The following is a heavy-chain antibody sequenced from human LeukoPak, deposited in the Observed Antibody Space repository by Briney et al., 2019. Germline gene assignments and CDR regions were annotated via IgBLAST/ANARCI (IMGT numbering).Heavy chain of an antibody. V-gene: IGHV3-9*01. Sequence: GGSLRLSCAASGFTFDDYVMHWVRQVPGKGLEWVSGISWNSNSIGYADSVRGRFTISRDNAKNSLSLQMNSLRAEDTALYYCAKESSGGCDAWGQGILVTVSS. J-gene: IGHJ5*02. CDR2: ISWNSNSI. CDR1: GFTFDDYV. CDR3: AKESSGGCDA. D-gene: IGHD6-25*01.